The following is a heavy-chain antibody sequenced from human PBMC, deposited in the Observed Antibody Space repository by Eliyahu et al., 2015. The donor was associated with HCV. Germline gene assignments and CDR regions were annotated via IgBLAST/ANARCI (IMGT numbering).Heavy chain of an antibody. CDR1: GGPLSGYY. CDR2: INHRGST. Sequence: QVQLQQWGAGLLKASETLSLTCGVYGGPLSGYYWNWIRQSPGKGLEWIGEINHRGSTNYSPSLKSRVTISVDMSKSQFSLKLSSVTAADTGIYYCARFRLWNRSGPRDDAFDVWGQGTLVTVSS. D-gene: IGHD3-22*01. V-gene: IGHV4-34*02. CDR3: ARFRLWNRSGPRDDAFDV. J-gene: IGHJ3*01.